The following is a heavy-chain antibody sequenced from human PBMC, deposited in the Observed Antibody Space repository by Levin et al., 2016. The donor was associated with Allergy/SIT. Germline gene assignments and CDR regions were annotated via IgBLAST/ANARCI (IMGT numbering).Heavy chain of an antibody. CDR1: GYTFTSYY. V-gene: IGHV1-46*01. CDR3: ARPNNPKHQWPSYSRYFDY. Sequence: ASVKVSCKASGYTFTSYYMHWVRQAPGQGLEWMGIINPSGGSTSYAQKFQGRVTMTRDTSTSTVYMELSSLRSEDTAVYYCARPNNPKHQWPSYSRYFDYWGQGTLVTVSS. D-gene: IGHD1/OR15-1a*01. CDR2: INPSGGST. J-gene: IGHJ4*02.